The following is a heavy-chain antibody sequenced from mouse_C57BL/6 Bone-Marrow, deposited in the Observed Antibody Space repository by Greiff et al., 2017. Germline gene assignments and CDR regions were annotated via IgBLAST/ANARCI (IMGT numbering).Heavy chain of an antibody. CDR1: GYSFTSYY. CDR3: ARGPYGSSSYYFDY. D-gene: IGHD1-1*01. J-gene: IGHJ2*01. V-gene: IGHV1-66*01. Sequence: QVQLKQSGPELVKPGASVKISCKASGYSFTSYYIHWVKQRPGQGLEWIGWIYPGSGNTKYNEKFKGKATLTADTSSSTAYMQLSSLTSEDSAVYYCARGPYGSSSYYFDYWGQGTTLTVSS. CDR2: IYPGSGNT.